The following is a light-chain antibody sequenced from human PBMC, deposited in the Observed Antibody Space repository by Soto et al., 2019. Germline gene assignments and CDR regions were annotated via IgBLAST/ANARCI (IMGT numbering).Light chain of an antibody. CDR1: QSVGSTY. J-gene: IGKJ3*01. CDR3: QQYGTSPLT. V-gene: IGKV3-20*01. CDR2: GVS. Sequence: EIVLTQSPGTLSSSPGERATLSCRASQSVGSTYLAWYQQKPGQAPKLLIYGVSSRATGIPDGFSGSGSGTDFTLTISRLEPEDFAVYYCQQYGTSPLTFGPGTKVDI.